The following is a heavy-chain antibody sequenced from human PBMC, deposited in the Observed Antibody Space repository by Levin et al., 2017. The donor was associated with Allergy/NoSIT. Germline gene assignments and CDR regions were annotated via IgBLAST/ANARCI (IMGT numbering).Heavy chain of an antibody. V-gene: IGHV4-34*01. CDR2: IHNSGGT. J-gene: IGHJ5*02. CDR1: GGSLGGSY. D-gene: IGHD3-16*02. Sequence: SQTLSLTCAVYGGSLGGSYWTWIRQSPGRGLEWIGEIHNSGGTNYNPSLKSRATISLDTSKNQFSLKLRSVTAADTAVYYCARRVRYYDYVWGSYRYNWFDPWGQGTLATVSS. CDR3: ARRVRYYDYVWGSYRYNWFDP.